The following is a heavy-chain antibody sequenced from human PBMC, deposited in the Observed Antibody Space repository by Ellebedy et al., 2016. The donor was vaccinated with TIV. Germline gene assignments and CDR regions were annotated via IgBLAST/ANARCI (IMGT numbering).Heavy chain of an antibody. CDR2: IKQDGSEI. D-gene: IGHD3-3*01. V-gene: IGHV3-7*03. CDR3: AREGAMFGVLNWFDP. Sequence: GGSLRLXXAASGFTFSSYWMSWVRQPPGKGLEWVATIKQDGSEIHYLDSVKGRFTVSRDNAENSLYLQMNSLRADDTAVYFCAREGAMFGVLNWFDPWGQGTLVTVSS. CDR1: GFTFSSYW. J-gene: IGHJ5*02.